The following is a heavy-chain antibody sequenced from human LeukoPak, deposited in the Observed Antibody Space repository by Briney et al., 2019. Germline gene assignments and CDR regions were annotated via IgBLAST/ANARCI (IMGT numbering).Heavy chain of an antibody. CDR1: GGSITSGSYY. CDR2: IYASGST. V-gene: IGHV4-61*02. Sequence: SETLSLTCTVSGGSITSGSYYWSWIRQPAGKGLEWIGRIYASGSTNYNPSLKSRVTMSVDTSQNQFSLKLTSVTAADTAVYYCARDPSSSSRWFDPWGQGALVTVSS. CDR3: ARDPSSSSRWFDP. J-gene: IGHJ5*02. D-gene: IGHD6-6*01.